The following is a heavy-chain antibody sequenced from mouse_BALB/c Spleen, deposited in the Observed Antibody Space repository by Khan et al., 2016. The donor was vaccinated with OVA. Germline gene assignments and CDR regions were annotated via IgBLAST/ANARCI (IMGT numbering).Heavy chain of an antibody. Sequence: VQLKESGAELAKPGASVKMSCKAFGYTFTSYWMHWVKQRPGQGLEWIGYINPSTGYTEYNQRFKDKATLTADKSSSTAYMQLSSLTSEESAVYYCANHGSSSAWLTYWGQGTLVTVSA. D-gene: IGHD1-1*01. J-gene: IGHJ3*01. CDR1: GYTFTSYW. CDR3: ANHGSSSAWLTY. V-gene: IGHV1-7*01. CDR2: INPSTGYT.